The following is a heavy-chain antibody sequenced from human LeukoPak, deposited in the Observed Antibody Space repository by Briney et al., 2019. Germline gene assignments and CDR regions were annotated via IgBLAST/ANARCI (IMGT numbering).Heavy chain of an antibody. D-gene: IGHD5-12*01. CDR2: IYTSGST. J-gene: IGHJ4*02. CDR1: GGSISSYY. CDR3: AAHFNPPAGYSGYDIDPYFDY. Sequence: PSETLSLTCAVYGGSISSYYWSWIRQPPGKGLEWIGDIYTSGSTNYNPSLKSRVTISVDTSKNQFSLKLSSLTAADTAVYYCAAHFNPPAGYSGYDIDPYFDYWGQGTLVTVSS. V-gene: IGHV4-4*09.